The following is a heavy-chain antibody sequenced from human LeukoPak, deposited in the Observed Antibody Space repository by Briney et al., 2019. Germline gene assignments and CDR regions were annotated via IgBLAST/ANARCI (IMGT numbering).Heavy chain of an antibody. D-gene: IGHD3-9*01. CDR2: INHSGST. Sequence: SETLSLTCTVSCGSISSYYWSWIRQPPGKGLEWIGEINHSGSTNYNPSLKSRVTISVDTSKNQFSLKLSSVTAADTAVYYCARRRGVLRYFDWLFTHYFDYWGQGTLVTVSS. J-gene: IGHJ4*02. CDR3: ARRRGVLRYFDWLFTHYFDY. CDR1: CGSISSYY. V-gene: IGHV4-34*01.